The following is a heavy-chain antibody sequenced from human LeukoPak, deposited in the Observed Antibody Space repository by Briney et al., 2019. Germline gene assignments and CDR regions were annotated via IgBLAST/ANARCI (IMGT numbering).Heavy chain of an antibody. CDR3: AKDEVMVGGYDYFDY. CDR1: GFTFSSYA. CDR2: ISGSGGST. D-gene: IGHD5-12*01. V-gene: IGHV3-23*01. J-gene: IGHJ4*02. Sequence: GGSLRLSCAASGFTFSSYAMSWVRQAPGKGLEWVSAISGSGGSTYYADSVKGPFTISRDNSKNTLYLQMNSLRAEDTAVYYCAKDEVMVGGYDYFDYWGQGTLVTVSS.